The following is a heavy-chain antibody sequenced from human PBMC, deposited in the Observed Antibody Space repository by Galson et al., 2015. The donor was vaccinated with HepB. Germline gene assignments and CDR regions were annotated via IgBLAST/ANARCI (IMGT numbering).Heavy chain of an antibody. CDR3: ARPGDYGSESAFPATRALDY. CDR2: ISYDGTNK. V-gene: IGHV3-30*04. D-gene: IGHD3-10*01. CDR1: GFRFSDYA. Sequence: SLRLSCAASGFRFSDYAMHWVRQAPGKGLEWVAVISYDGTNKYSAESVKGRFNISRDNSRNTLYLQMSSMRAGDTAVYYCARPGDYGSESAFPATRALDYWGQGTLVTVSS. J-gene: IGHJ4*02.